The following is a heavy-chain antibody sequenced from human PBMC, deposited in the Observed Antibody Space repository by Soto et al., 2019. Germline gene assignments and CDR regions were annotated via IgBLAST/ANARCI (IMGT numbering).Heavy chain of an antibody. CDR2: ISAYNGNT. Sequence: ASVKVSCKASGYTFTSYGISWVRQAPGQGLEWMGWISAYNGNTNYAQKLPGRVTMTTDTSTSTAYMELRSLRSDDTAVYYCARGLSGWSPEDPFDIWGQGTMVTVSS. J-gene: IGHJ3*02. D-gene: IGHD6-19*01. V-gene: IGHV1-18*01. CDR1: GYTFTSYG. CDR3: ARGLSGWSPEDPFDI.